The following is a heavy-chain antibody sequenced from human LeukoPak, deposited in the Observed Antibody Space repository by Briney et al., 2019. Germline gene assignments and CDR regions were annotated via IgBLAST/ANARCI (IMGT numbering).Heavy chain of an antibody. V-gene: IGHV4-34*01. Sequence: SETLSLTCAVYGGSFSGYYWSWIRQPPGKGLEWIGEINHSGSTNYNPSLKSRVTISVDTSKNQFSLKLSSVTAADTAVYYCARDGKLKYSSSWSQADAFDIWGQGTMVTVSS. CDR1: GGSFSGYY. CDR3: ARDGKLKYSSSWSQADAFDI. CDR2: INHSGST. J-gene: IGHJ3*02. D-gene: IGHD6-13*01.